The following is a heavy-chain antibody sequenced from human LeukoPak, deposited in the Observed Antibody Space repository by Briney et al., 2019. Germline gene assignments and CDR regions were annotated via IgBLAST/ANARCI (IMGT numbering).Heavy chain of an antibody. CDR1: GGYIDSYY. D-gene: IGHD4-17*01. CDR2: IYTSENT. CDR3: AREGDYCAYSKSFYYMDV. J-gene: IGHJ6*03. Sequence: PSETLSLTCTVSGGYIDSYYWSWIRQPTGKGMEWIGRIYTSENTDYNPSLKSRVTMSVDMSTSQFSLRLTSVTAADTAVYYCAREGDYCAYSKSFYYMDVWGKGTTVTVSS. V-gene: IGHV4-4*07.